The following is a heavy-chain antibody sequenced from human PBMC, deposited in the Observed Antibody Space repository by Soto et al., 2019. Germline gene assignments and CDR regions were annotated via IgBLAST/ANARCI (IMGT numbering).Heavy chain of an antibody. CDR3: ARGHSTDCSNGVCSFFYHHAMDV. CDR2: INPKSGGT. CDR1: GYSFTDYH. V-gene: IGHV1-2*04. Sequence: QVQLVQSGAEVKKPGASVRVSCKASGYSFTDYHIHWVRQAPGQGLEWLGRINPKSGGTSTAQKFQGWVTMTRDRSISTVYMELTRLRSDDTAVYFCARGHSTDCSNGVCSFFYHHAMDVWGQGTTVTVSS. J-gene: IGHJ6*02. D-gene: IGHD2-8*01.